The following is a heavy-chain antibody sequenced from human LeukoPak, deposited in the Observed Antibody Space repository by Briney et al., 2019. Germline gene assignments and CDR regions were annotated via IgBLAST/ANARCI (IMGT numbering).Heavy chain of an antibody. CDR2: IHDDGHVR. D-gene: IGHD3-16*01. Sequence: PGGSLRLSCAASGFTFSAYAMSWFRQAPGKGLEWVANIHDDGHVRNYEDSVKGGFTISRDYARSSVYLQLRSLRAEDTALYFCARGRGWVDHWGQGTLVTVSS. V-gene: IGHV3-7*01. CDR3: ARGRGWVDH. J-gene: IGHJ4*02. CDR1: GFTFSAYA.